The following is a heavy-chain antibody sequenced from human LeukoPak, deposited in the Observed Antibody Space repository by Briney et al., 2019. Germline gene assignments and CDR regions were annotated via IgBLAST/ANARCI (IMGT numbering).Heavy chain of an antibody. J-gene: IGHJ6*03. CDR2: IGTIGDT. Sequence: GGSLRLSCAASGFTFSSYDMHWVRQVAGKGLERVSSIGTIGDTFYPGSVKGRFTISRENAKNSLYLQMNSLRAGDTAVYYCARATVIGSVPVPGYMDVWGKGTTVTVSS. CDR3: ARATVIGSVPVPGYMDV. D-gene: IGHD2-21*01. CDR1: GFTFSSYD. V-gene: IGHV3-13*01.